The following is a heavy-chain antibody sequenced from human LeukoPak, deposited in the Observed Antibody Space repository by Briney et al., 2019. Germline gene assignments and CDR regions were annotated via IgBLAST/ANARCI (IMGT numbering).Heavy chain of an antibody. D-gene: IGHD6-13*01. CDR1: GYTFIGYY. V-gene: IGHV1-2*02. CDR2: INPNSGGT. CDR3: ASSIAAAGVFDY. Sequence: ASVKVSCKACGYTFIGYYMHWVRQAPGQELDWMGWINPNSGGTNYAQKFQGRVTMTRDTSISTAYMELSRLRSDDTAVYYCASSIAAAGVFDYWGQGTLVTVSS. J-gene: IGHJ4*02.